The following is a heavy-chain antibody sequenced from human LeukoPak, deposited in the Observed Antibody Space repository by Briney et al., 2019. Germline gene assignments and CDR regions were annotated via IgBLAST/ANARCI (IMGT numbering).Heavy chain of an antibody. J-gene: IGHJ5*02. D-gene: IGHD3-10*01. CDR2: IYYSGST. V-gene: IGHV4-39*01. Sequence: SETLSLTCTVSGGSISSSSYYWGWIRQPPGKGLEWIGSIYYSGSTYYNPSLKSRVTISVDTSKNQFSLKLSSVTAADTAVYYCASYPMVRGVDMLFDPWGQGTLVTVSS. CDR1: GGSISSSSYY. CDR3: ASYPMVRGVDMLFDP.